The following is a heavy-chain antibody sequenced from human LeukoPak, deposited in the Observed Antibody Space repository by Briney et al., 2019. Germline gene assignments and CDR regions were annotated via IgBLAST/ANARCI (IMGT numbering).Heavy chain of an antibody. Sequence: SETLSLTCTVPGASIGSSDSYWSWIRQPPGKGLEWIGSIYRRGSTSYNPSLKSRVTVSEDMSKNHFSLRLSSVTAADTAVYYCARHVQDLGIKVWGQGTTVTVSS. CDR1: GASIGSSDSY. V-gene: IGHV4-39*01. CDR3: ARHVQDLGIKV. CDR2: IYRRGST. J-gene: IGHJ6*02.